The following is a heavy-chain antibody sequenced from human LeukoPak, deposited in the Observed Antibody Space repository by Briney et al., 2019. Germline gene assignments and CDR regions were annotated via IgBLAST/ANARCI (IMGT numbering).Heavy chain of an antibody. D-gene: IGHD1-14*01. Sequence: GGSLRLSCAASGFTVSSNYMSWVRQAPGKGLEWVSVIYSGGDIYYADSVKGRFTISRDNSKNTLYLQMNSLRAEDTAVYYRARDRNYFDYWGQGTLVTVSS. V-gene: IGHV3-53*01. CDR1: GFTVSSNY. CDR3: ARDRNYFDY. CDR2: IYSGGDI. J-gene: IGHJ4*02.